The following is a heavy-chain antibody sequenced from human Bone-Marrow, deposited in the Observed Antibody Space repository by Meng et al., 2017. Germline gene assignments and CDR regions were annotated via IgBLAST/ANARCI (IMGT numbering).Heavy chain of an antibody. CDR2: IWYDGSNK. Sequence: GGSLRLSCAASGFTFSSYGMHWVRQAPGKGLEWVAVIWYDGSNKYYADSVKGRFTISRDNSKNTLYLQMNSLRAEDTAVYYCARVIGEDTATPFGYWGQGTLVTVSS. D-gene: IGHD5-18*01. J-gene: IGHJ4*02. V-gene: IGHV3-33*01. CDR3: ARVIGEDTATPFGY. CDR1: GFTFSSYG.